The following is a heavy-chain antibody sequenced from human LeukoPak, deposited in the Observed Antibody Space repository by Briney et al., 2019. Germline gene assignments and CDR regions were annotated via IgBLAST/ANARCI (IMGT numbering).Heavy chain of an antibody. J-gene: IGHJ4*02. CDR1: GFSFNNYA. CDR2: ITASGGKT. V-gene: IGHV3-23*01. Sequence: PGGSLRLSCAASGFSFNNYAMSWVRQAPGKGLEWVSTITASGGKTYYADSVRGRFTISRDNSKNTVYLQMNSLRAEDTAVYYCAKDHGSSGYYSPGDCWGQGTLVTVSS. CDR3: AKDHGSSGYYSPGDC. D-gene: IGHD3-22*01.